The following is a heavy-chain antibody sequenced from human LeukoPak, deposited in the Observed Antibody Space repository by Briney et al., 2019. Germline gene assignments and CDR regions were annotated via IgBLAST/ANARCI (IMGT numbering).Heavy chain of an antibody. J-gene: IGHJ5*02. V-gene: IGHV1-2*02. CDR3: AREKYYDFWSGYRVNWFDP. Sequence: ASVKVSCKASGYTFTGYYMHWVRQAPGQGLEWMGWINPNSGGTNYAQKFQGRVTMTRDTSISTAYMELSRLRSDDTAVYYCAREKYYDFWSGYRVNWFDPWGQGTLVTVSS. D-gene: IGHD3-3*01. CDR2: INPNSGGT. CDR1: GYTFTGYY.